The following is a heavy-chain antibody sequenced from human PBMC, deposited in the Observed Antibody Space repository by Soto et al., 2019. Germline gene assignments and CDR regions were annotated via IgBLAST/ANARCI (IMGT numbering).Heavy chain of an antibody. J-gene: IGHJ6*02. CDR1: GGTFSGYA. CDR3: ARHSCCSTPNYYYGTHV. D-gene: IGHD2-15*01. V-gene: IGHV1-69*12. CDR2: IIPIFGTA. Sequence: QVQLVQSGAEVKKPGSSVKVSCKASGGTFSGYAISWVRQAPGQGLEWMGGIIPIFGTANYAQKFQGRVTITADESTCTAYMELSSLRSEDTAVYYCARHSCCSTPNYYYGTHVWGQGTTVTVSS.